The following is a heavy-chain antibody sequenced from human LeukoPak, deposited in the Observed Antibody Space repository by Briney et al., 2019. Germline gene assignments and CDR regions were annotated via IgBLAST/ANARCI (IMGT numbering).Heavy chain of an antibody. J-gene: IGHJ4*02. V-gene: IGHV1-46*01. Sequence: ASVTVSCTASGYTFTSYYMHWVRQAPGQGLEWMGIINPSGGSTSYAQKFQGRVTMTRNTSISTAYMELSSLRSEDTAVYYCARGVAYYDSSGYYSFDYWGQGTLVTVSS. CDR1: GYTFTSYY. D-gene: IGHD3-22*01. CDR3: ARGVAYYDSSGYYSFDY. CDR2: INPSGGST.